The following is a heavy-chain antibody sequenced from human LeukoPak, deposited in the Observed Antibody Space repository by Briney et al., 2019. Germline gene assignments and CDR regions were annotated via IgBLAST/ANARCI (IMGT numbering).Heavy chain of an antibody. CDR3: ARGLGYCSSTSCYVGIFDY. CDR2: IYHSGST. Sequence: SETLSLTCAVSGYSISSGYYWGWIRQPPGKGLEWIGSIYHSGSTYHNPSLKSRVTISVDTSKNQFSLKLSSVTAADTAVYYCARGLGYCSSTSCYVGIFDYWGQGTLVTVSS. V-gene: IGHV4-38-2*01. D-gene: IGHD2-2*01. J-gene: IGHJ4*02. CDR1: GYSISSGYY.